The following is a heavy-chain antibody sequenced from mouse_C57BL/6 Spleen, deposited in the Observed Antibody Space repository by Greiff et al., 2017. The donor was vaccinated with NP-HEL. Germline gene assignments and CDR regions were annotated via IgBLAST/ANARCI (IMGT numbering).Heavy chain of an antibody. CDR1: GYAFSSSW. Sequence: QVQLQQSGPELVKPGASVKISCKASGYAFSSSWMNWVKQRPGKGLEWIGRIYPGDGDTNYNGKFKGKATLTADKSSSTAYMQLSSLTSEDSAVYFCARCTGIYYYGTGAMDYWGQGTSVTVSS. V-gene: IGHV1-82*01. CDR2: IYPGDGDT. J-gene: IGHJ4*01. D-gene: IGHD1-1*01. CDR3: ARCTGIYYYGTGAMDY.